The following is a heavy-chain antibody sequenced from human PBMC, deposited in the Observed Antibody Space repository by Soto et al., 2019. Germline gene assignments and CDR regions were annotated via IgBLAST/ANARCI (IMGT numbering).Heavy chain of an antibody. J-gene: IGHJ4*02. CDR1: RVPFNRQD. D-gene: IGHD2-15*01. CDR3: ACIRGTFGY. Sequence: SVKFSCKASRVPFNRQDMRWVRQAPRQGPEWMGGIVPMFGTPHCSDKFQDRVTIKADESTGTAYLELNSLKTEDTAVYFCACIRGTFGYWGPGTLVTVSS. V-gene: IGHV1-69*13. CDR2: IVPMFGTP.